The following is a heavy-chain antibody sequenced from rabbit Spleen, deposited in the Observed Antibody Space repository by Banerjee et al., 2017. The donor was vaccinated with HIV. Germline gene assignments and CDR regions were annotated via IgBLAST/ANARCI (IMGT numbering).Heavy chain of an antibody. CDR2: IDTGDGAT. D-gene: IGHD1-1*01. CDR3: ARNYVNVFDP. CDR1: GFSFSGIYW. J-gene: IGHJ2*01. Sequence: EQLEESGGGLVKPEGSLTLTCRVSGFSFSGIYWICWVRQAPGRWLEWIACIDTGDGATYYANWAKGRFTISKTSSTTVTLQMTSLTAAYTATYFCARNYVNVFDPWGQGTLVTVS. V-gene: IGHV1S45*01.